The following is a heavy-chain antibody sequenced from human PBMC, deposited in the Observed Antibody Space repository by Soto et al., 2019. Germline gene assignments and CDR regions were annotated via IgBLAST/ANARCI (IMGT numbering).Heavy chain of an antibody. Sequence: SETLSLTCTVSGGSISSGGYYWSWIRQHPGKGLEWIGYIYYSGSTYYNPSLKSRVTISVDTSKNQFSLKLSSVTAADTAVYYCARTRYSSSWYPNYGMDVWGQGTTVTVSS. CDR1: GGSISSGGYY. V-gene: IGHV4-31*03. CDR3: ARTRYSSSWYPNYGMDV. CDR2: IYYSGST. D-gene: IGHD6-13*01. J-gene: IGHJ6*02.